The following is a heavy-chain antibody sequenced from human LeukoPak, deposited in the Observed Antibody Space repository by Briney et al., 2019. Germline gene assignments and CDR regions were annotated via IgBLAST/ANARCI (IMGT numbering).Heavy chain of an antibody. CDR3: AREYSGYDYGRQFDY. D-gene: IGHD5-12*01. V-gene: IGHV1-18*01. J-gene: IGHJ4*02. Sequence: GASVKVSCKASGYTFTSYGISWVRQAPGQGLEWMGWISAYNGNTNYAQKLQGRVTMTTDTSTSTAYMEPRSLRSDDTAVYYCAREYSGYDYGRQFDYWGQGTLVTVSS. CDR1: GYTFTSYG. CDR2: ISAYNGNT.